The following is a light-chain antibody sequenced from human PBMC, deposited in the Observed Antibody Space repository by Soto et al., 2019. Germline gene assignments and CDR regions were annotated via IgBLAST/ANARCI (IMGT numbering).Light chain of an antibody. CDR1: QSVSSY. J-gene: IGKJ1*01. CDR2: GAS. Sequence: EIVLTQSPATLSLSPGERATLSCRASQSVSSYLAWYQQKPGQAPRLLIYGASARALGIPDRFSGSGSGTEFSFTVTSLQSEDFAVYYCQQYGGMWTFGQGTKVDIK. V-gene: IGKV3-15*01. CDR3: QQYGGMWT.